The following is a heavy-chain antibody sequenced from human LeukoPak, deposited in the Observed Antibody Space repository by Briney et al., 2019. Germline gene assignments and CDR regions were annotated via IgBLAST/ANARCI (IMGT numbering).Heavy chain of an antibody. CDR2: IYYSGST. V-gene: IGHV4-59*06. CDR3: AREQPSGSYLVDY. J-gene: IGHJ4*02. D-gene: IGHD1-26*01. Sequence: SETLSLTCTVSGLSISSYYWSWLRQHPGKGLECIGYIYYSGSTYYNPSLKSRVTTSVDTSKNEFSLKLSSVTAADTAVYYCAREQPSGSYLVDYWGQGTLVTVSS. CDR1: GLSISSYY.